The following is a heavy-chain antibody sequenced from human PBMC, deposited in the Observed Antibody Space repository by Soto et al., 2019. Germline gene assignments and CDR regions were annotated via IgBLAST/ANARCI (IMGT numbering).Heavy chain of an antibody. CDR3: ARVCSSTSCYGAFDI. CDR2: IGTAGDT. CDR1: GFTFSSYD. D-gene: IGHD2-2*01. J-gene: IGHJ3*02. Sequence: EVQLVESGGGLVQPGGSLRLSCAASGFTFSSYDMHWVRQATGKGLEWVSAIGTAGDTYYPGSVKGRFTISRENAKNSLYLQMNSLRAGDTAVYYCARVCSSTSCYGAFDIWGQGTMVTVSS. V-gene: IGHV3-13*01.